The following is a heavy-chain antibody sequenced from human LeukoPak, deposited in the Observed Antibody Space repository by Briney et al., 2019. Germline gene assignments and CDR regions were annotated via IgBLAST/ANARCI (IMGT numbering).Heavy chain of an antibody. CDR1: GFTFSSYA. V-gene: IGHV3-30*04. CDR3: ARVSAHAGIAVAASDY. Sequence: GGSLRLSCAASGFTFSSYAMHWVRQAPGKGLEWVAVISYDGSNKYHADSVKGRFTISRDNAKNSLYLQMNSLRAEDTTVYYCARVSAHAGIAVAASDYWGQGTLVTVSS. J-gene: IGHJ4*02. CDR2: ISYDGSNK. D-gene: IGHD6-19*01.